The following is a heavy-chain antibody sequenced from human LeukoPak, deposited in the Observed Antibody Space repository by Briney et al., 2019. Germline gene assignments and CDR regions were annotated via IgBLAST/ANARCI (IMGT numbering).Heavy chain of an antibody. V-gene: IGHV4-59*08. Sequence: PETLSPASTVSGGSISSYYWSWIRQPPGKGLEWIGDIYYSGSTNYNPSLKSRVTISVDTSKNQFSMRLSSVTAADTAVYYSARLASGSDGPPTPFDYWGQGTLVTVSS. J-gene: IGHJ4*02. CDR3: ARLASGSDGPPTPFDY. CDR2: IYYSGST. CDR1: GGSISSYY. D-gene: IGHD1-26*01.